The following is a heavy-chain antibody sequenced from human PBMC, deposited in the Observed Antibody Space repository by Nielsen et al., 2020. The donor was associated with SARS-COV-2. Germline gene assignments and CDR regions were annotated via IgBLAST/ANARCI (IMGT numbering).Heavy chain of an antibody. V-gene: IGHV3-23*01. Sequence: GESLKISCAASGFTFSSYAMSWVRQAPGKGLEWVSAISGSGGSTYYADSVKGRFTISRDNSKNTLYLQMNSLRAEDTAVYYCAKQIGRTDYGDYRVDYWGQGTLATVSS. CDR3: AKQIGRTDYGDYRVDY. CDR1: GFTFSSYA. CDR2: ISGSGGST. J-gene: IGHJ4*02. D-gene: IGHD4-17*01.